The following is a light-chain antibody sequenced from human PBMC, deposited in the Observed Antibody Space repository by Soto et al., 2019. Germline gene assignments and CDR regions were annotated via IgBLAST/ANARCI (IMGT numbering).Light chain of an antibody. J-gene: IGLJ2*01. V-gene: IGLV2-14*01. CDR2: DVS. CDR1: SSDVGGYNY. CDR3: SSYTSSSTLV. Sequence: QSVLTQPASVSGSPGQSITISCTGTSSDVGGYNYVSWYQQHPGKAPKLMIYDVSNRPSGVSNRFSGSKSGNTASLTISGRQAEDEADYYCSSYTSSSTLVFGGGTKLTV.